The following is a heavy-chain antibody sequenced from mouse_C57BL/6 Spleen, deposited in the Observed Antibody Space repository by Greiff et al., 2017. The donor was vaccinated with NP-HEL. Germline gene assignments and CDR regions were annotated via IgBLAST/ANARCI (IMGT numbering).Heavy chain of an antibody. Sequence: VQRVESGPELVKPGASVKISCKASGYAFSSSWMNWVKQRPGKGLEWIGRIYPGDGDTNYNGKFKGKATLTADKSSSTAYMQLSSLTSEDSAVYFCAREEDDGYYVDYWGQGTTLTVSS. CDR1: GYAFSSSW. CDR3: AREEDDGYYVDY. J-gene: IGHJ2*01. CDR2: IYPGDGDT. V-gene: IGHV1-82*01. D-gene: IGHD2-3*01.